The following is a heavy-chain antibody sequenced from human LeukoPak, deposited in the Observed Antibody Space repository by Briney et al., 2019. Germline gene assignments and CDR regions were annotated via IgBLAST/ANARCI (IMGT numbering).Heavy chain of an antibody. CDR1: GFTFSSYG. D-gene: IGHD3-22*01. J-gene: IGHJ4*02. Sequence: GGSLRLSCAASGFTFSSYGMHWVRQALGKGLEWVAALSHDGNNEFYADSVKGRFTISRDNSKSTLYLQMNSLRAGDTATFYCAKDNYYGSSAVIDYWGQGALVTVSS. CDR3: AKDNYYGSSAVIDY. V-gene: IGHV3-30*18. CDR2: LSHDGNNE.